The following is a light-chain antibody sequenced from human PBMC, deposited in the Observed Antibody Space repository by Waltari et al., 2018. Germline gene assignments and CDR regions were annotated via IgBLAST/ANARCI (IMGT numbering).Light chain of an antibody. CDR2: DAS. V-gene: IGKV3-11*01. CDR1: QSVSRN. Sequence: EIVLTQSPATLSLSPGESATLSCRASQSVSRNLAWYQQKPGQPPRLLIYDASNRATGITARFSGCGSETDVALTNSSLEPEDFALYYCEQRASWPPGTFGGGTKVEIK. CDR3: EQRASWPPGT. J-gene: IGKJ4*02.